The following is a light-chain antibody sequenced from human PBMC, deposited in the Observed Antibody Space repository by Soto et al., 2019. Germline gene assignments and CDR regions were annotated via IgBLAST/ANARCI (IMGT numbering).Light chain of an antibody. Sequence: DIVMTQSPDSLVVSLGERVTINCKSSQSVLYSSNNKNYLAWYQQKAGQPPKLLIYWASTRESGVPDRFRGSGSGTDFTLTISSLQAEDVAVYYCQQYYSTPRTFGQGTKLEIK. CDR2: WAS. CDR1: QSVLYSSNNKNY. V-gene: IGKV4-1*01. CDR3: QQYYSTPRT. J-gene: IGKJ1*01.